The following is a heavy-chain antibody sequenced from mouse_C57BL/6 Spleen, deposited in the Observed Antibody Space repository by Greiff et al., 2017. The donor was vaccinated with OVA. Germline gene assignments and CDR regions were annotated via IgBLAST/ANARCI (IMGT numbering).Heavy chain of an antibody. V-gene: IGHV1-50*01. Sequence: VQLQQPGAELVKPGASVKLSCKASGYTFTSYWMQWVKQRPGQGLEWIGEIDPSDSYTTYNQKFKGKATLTVETSSSTAYMQRSSLTSEDSAVDYCARYRLSDFDVWGTGTTVTVSS. J-gene: IGHJ1*03. CDR2: IDPSDSYT. D-gene: IGHD2-12*01. CDR1: GYTFTSYW. CDR3: ARYRLSDFDV.